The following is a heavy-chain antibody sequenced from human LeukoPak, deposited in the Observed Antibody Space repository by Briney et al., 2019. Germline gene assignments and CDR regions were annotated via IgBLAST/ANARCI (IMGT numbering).Heavy chain of an antibody. J-gene: IGHJ4*02. CDR3: AKASSNYFYYYEY. Sequence: PGRSLRLSCAASGFTFSSSDMHWVRQAPGKGLEWVAVISYDVTNKYYADSVRGGFTLSRDNSKNTLYLQTNTLRDEDTAVYYCAKASSNYFYYYEYWGQGTLVTVSS. V-gene: IGHV3-30*18. D-gene: IGHD2/OR15-2a*01. CDR2: ISYDVTNK. CDR1: GFTFSSSD.